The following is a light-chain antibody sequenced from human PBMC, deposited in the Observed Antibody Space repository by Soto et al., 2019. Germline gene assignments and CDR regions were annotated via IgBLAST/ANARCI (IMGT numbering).Light chain of an antibody. J-gene: IGKJ1*01. Sequence: DIPMTQSPSSLSASVGDRVTITCRASQSISSYLNWYQQKPGKAPKLLIYAASSLHSGVPSRFSGSGSGTDFTLTISSLQPEDFATYYCQQSYSTPTTFGQGTKVEIK. CDR2: AAS. V-gene: IGKV1-39*01. CDR3: QQSYSTPTT. CDR1: QSISSY.